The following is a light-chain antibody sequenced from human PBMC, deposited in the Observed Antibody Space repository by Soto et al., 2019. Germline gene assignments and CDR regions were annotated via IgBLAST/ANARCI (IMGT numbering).Light chain of an antibody. CDR3: GTWDRSLRVMV. J-gene: IGLJ3*02. CDR2: EDD. CDR1: SSNIRNNY. V-gene: IGLV1-51*02. Sequence: QSVLTQPPSVSAAPGQKVTISCSGSSSNIRNNYVSWYQEVPGTAPKLLIYEDDKRPSGIPDRFSGSKSATSATLGVTGLETGDEADYYCGTWDRSLRVMVFGGGTKLTVL.